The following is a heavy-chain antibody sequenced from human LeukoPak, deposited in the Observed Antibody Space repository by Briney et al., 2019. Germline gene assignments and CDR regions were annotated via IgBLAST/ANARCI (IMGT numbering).Heavy chain of an antibody. J-gene: IGHJ5*02. CDR2: ISAYNGNT. CDR3: ARSGEAAAGYWFDP. D-gene: IGHD6-13*01. Sequence: ASVKVSCKASGYSFTGYYIHWVRQAPGQGLEWMGWISAYNGNTNYAQKLQGRVTMTTDTSTSTAYMELRSLRSDDTAVYYCARSGEAAAGYWFDPWGQGTLVTVSS. CDR1: GYSFTGYY. V-gene: IGHV1-18*04.